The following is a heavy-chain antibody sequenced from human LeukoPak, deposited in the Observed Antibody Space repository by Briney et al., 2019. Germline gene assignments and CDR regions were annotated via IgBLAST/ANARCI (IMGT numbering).Heavy chain of an antibody. CDR2: INPNSGGT. CDR1: GYSFTAFY. V-gene: IGHV1-2*02. CDR3: ASPNGPQLGGMDV. D-gene: IGHD6-13*01. Sequence: ASVKVSCKASGYSFTAFYIHWVRQAPGQGLEWMGWINPNSGGTNYAQKFQGRVTMTRDTSITTAYMELSRLRSDDTAVYYCASPNGPQLGGMDVWGQGTTVTVSS. J-gene: IGHJ6*02.